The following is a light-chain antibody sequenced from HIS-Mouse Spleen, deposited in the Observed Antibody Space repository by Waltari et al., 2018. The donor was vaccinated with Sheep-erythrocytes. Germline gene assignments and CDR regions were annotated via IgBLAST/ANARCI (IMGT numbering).Light chain of an antibody. CDR1: SSDVGGYNY. V-gene: IGLV2-11*01. J-gene: IGLJ1*01. Sequence: QSALTQPRSVSGSPGQSVTIPCTGTSSDVGGYNYVSWYQHHPGKAPQLMIYDVSTRPSGVPVRFSGSKSGNTASLTISGLQAEDEADYYCCSYAGSYNHVFATGTKVTVL. CDR2: DVS. CDR3: CSYAGSYNHV.